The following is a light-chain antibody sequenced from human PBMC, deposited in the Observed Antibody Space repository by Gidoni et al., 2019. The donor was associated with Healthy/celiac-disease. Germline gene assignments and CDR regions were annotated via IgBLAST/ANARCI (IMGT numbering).Light chain of an antibody. CDR2: EVS. V-gene: IGLV2-14*01. CDR3: SSYTSSSNYV. CDR1: SRDVGGYNY. J-gene: IGLJ1*01. Sequence: QSALTQPASVSGSPGQSITISCTGTSRDVGGYNYVSWYQQHPGKAPKLMIYEVSNRPSGVPDRFSGSKSGNTASLTISGLQAEDEADYYCSSYTSSSNYVFGTGTKVTVL.